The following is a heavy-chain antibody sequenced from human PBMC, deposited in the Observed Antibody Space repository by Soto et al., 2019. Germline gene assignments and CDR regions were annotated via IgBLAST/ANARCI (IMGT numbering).Heavy chain of an antibody. J-gene: IGHJ3*02. V-gene: IGHV3-23*01. Sequence: PGGSLRLSCAASGFTFSSYAMSWVRQALGKGLEWVSAISGSGGSTYYADSVKGRFTISRDNSKNTLYLQMNSLRAEDTAVYYCAKDGEVTMIVVVITNAFDIWGQGTMVTVSS. CDR1: GFTFSSYA. CDR3: AKDGEVTMIVVVITNAFDI. CDR2: ISGSGGST. D-gene: IGHD3-22*01.